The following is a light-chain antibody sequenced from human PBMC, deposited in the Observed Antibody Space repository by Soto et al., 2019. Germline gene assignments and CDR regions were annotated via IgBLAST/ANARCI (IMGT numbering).Light chain of an antibody. CDR2: DVS. V-gene: IGLV2-14*03. J-gene: IGLJ1*01. Sequence: QSALTQPASVSGSPGESITISCNGKSSDVGGYNYVSWYQQHPGKAPKLMIYDVSDRPSGVSNRFSASKSGNTASLTISGLQAEDEADYYCCSYTSSSTPWVFGTGTKVTVL. CDR3: CSYTSSSTPWV. CDR1: SSDVGGYNY.